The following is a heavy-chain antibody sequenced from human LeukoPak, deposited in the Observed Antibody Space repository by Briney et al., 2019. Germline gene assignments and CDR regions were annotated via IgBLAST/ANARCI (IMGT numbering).Heavy chain of an antibody. CDR3: ARGLHISVRAPPDF. Sequence: GASVKVSCKASGYTFTSYDINWARQAPGQGLEWMGLINPSGGSTTYAQKFQGRVTMTRDMSTSTVYMELSSLRSEDTAVYYCARGLHISVRAPPDFWGQGTLVTVSS. V-gene: IGHV1-46*01. CDR1: GYTFTSYD. J-gene: IGHJ4*02. D-gene: IGHD2-21*01. CDR2: INPSGGST.